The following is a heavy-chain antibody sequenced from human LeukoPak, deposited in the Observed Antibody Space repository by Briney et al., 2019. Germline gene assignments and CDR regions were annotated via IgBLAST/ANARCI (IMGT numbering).Heavy chain of an antibody. J-gene: IGHJ4*03. V-gene: IGHV3-48*03. CDR3: ARGSGIMGAPFDY. D-gene: IGHD1-26*01. CDR1: GFTFSSHE. Sequence: GGSLRLSCAASGFTFSSHEINWVRQAPGKGLEWVSYISRSGSTIYNADSVKGRFTISRDNAKNSLYLQMNSLRAEDTAVYYCARGSGIMGAPFDYWGQGTTVTVSS. CDR2: ISRSGSTI.